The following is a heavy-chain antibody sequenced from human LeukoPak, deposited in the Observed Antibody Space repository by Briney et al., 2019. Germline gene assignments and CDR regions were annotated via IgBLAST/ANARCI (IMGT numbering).Heavy chain of an antibody. D-gene: IGHD6-25*01. J-gene: IGHJ5*01. CDR2: MNPKNGNT. CDR3: VRARYSSAWFDS. CDR1: GYIFDRYD. Sequence: ASVTVSCQASGYIFDRYDINWVRQATGKGREWMGWMNPKNGNTGYAQRFQGRVNMTSDTPMTTAYMDLNSLKSDDTAVYYCVRARYSSAWFDSWGHGTLVIVSS. V-gene: IGHV1-8*01.